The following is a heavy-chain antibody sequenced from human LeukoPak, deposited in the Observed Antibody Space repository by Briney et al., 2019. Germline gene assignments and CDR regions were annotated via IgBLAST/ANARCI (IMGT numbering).Heavy chain of an antibody. CDR1: GYTFTSYD. J-gene: IGHJ6*03. D-gene: IGHD2-2*01. Sequence: ASVKVSCKSSGYTFTSYDINVVRQATGQGLEWMGWMNPNSGNTGYALKFQGRVTITRNTSISTADMELSRLRSEDKAVYYCARGSPDVVVPDAMVFYYYYMDVWGKGTTVTVSS. CDR2: MNPNSGNT. V-gene: IGHV1-8*03. CDR3: ARGSPDVVVPDAMVFYYYYMDV.